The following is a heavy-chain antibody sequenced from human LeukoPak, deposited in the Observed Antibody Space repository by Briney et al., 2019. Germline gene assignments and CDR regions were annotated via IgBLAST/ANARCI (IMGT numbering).Heavy chain of an antibody. Sequence: PGESLRLSCAASGFTFSSYAMSWVRQAPGKGLEWVSAISGSGGSTYYADSVKGRFTISRDNSKNTLYLQMNSLRAEDTAVYYCAKGSLYYGSGSPENWGQGTLVTVSS. CDR3: AKGSLYYGSGSPEN. CDR2: ISGSGGST. D-gene: IGHD3-10*01. V-gene: IGHV3-23*01. J-gene: IGHJ4*02. CDR1: GFTFSSYA.